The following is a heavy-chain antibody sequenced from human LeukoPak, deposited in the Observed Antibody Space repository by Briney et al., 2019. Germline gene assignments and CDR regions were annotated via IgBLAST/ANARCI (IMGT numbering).Heavy chain of an antibody. V-gene: IGHV4-59*01. CDR2: IYYSGST. J-gene: IGHJ3*02. Sequence: SETLSLTCTVSGGSISSYYWSWIRQPPGKGLEWIGYIYYSGSTNYNPSLKSRVTISVDTSKNQFSLKLSSVTAADTAAYYCALHYCSSTSCPRLDAFDIWGQGTMVTVFS. CDR3: ALHYCSSTSCPRLDAFDI. CDR1: GGSISSYY. D-gene: IGHD2-2*01.